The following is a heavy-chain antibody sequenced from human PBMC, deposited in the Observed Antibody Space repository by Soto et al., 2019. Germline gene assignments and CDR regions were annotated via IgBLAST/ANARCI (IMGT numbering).Heavy chain of an antibody. CDR1: GYSFTNYW. CDR2: IYPDDSDT. V-gene: IGHV5-51*01. J-gene: IGHJ4*02. Sequence: GESLKISCEASGYSFTNYWIAWVRQVPGKGLELMVIIYPDDSDTRYNPTFQGHVTISADKSISTAYLQWSSLKASDTAMYYCARPLPPGGRAWCSYYXWGQGSPVTVSX. D-gene: IGHD6-19*01. CDR3: ARPLPPGGRAWCSYYX.